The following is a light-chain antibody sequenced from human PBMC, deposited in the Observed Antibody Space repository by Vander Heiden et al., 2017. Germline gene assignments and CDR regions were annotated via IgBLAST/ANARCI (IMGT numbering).Light chain of an antibody. CDR3: QQYDNLPIT. Sequence: DIQMHQSPSTLSASVGDRVTITCQASHDISNYLNWYQQKPGKAPKLLIYGASSLETGVPSRFSGSGSGADFTFTISSLQPEDIATYYCQQYDNLPITFGQGTRLEIK. V-gene: IGKV1-33*01. CDR2: GAS. CDR1: HDISNY. J-gene: IGKJ5*01.